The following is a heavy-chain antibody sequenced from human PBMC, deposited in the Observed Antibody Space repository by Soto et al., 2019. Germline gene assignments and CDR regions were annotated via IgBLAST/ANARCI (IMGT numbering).Heavy chain of an antibody. D-gene: IGHD3-10*01. CDR1: GYTFTSYG. Sequence: WASVKVSCKASGYTFTSYGISWVRQAPGQGLEWMGWISAYNGNTNYAQKLQGRVTMTTDTSTSTAYMELRSLRSDDTAVYYCAREGYYGSGSYLRFDYYYGMDVWGQGTTVTVSS. V-gene: IGHV1-18*01. CDR3: AREGYYGSGSYLRFDYYYGMDV. CDR2: ISAYNGNT. J-gene: IGHJ6*02.